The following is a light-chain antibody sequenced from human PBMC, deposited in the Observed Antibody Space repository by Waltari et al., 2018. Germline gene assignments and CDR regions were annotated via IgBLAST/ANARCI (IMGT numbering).Light chain of an antibody. CDR1: RSDVGGYHY. Sequence: QSALTQPASVSGSPGQSITISCTGTRSDVGGYHYVSWYQQHPGKAPKLMIYEVSNRPSGLSNRFSGSKSGNTASLTISGLQAEDEADYYCSSYTTSSTVVFGGGTKLTVL. CDR2: EVS. J-gene: IGLJ3*02. V-gene: IGLV2-14*01. CDR3: SSYTTSSTVV.